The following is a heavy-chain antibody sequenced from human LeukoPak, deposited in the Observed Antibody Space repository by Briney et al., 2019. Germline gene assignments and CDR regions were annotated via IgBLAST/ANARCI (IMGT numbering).Heavy chain of an antibody. D-gene: IGHD5-18*01. V-gene: IGHV3-21*01. CDR3: ARDYLVDTAMVTEDY. CDR2: ISSSSSYI. J-gene: IGHJ4*02. CDR1: GFTFSSYS. Sequence: KPGGSLRLSXAASGFTFSSYSMNWVRQAPGKGLEWVSSISSSSSYIYYADSVKGRFTISRDNAKNSLYLQMNSLRAEDTAVYYCARDYLVDTAMVTEDYWGQGTLVTVSS.